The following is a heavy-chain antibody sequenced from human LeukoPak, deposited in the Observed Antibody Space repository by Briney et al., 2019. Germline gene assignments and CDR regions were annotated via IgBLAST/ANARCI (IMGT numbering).Heavy chain of an antibody. Sequence: PGRSLRLSCAASGFTFSTYWMGWVRQAPGKGLEWVANIKEDGSDKYYVDSVRGRFTISRDNAKNSLYLQMNSLRAEDTAVYFCARNAALVDCWGQGTLVTVSS. J-gene: IGHJ4*02. V-gene: IGHV3-7*01. CDR2: IKEDGSDK. D-gene: IGHD2-15*01. CDR1: GFTFSTYW. CDR3: ARNAALVDC.